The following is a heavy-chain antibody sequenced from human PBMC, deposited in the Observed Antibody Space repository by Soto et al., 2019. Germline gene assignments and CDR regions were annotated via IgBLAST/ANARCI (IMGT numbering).Heavy chain of an antibody. Sequence: GGSLRLSCAASGFTFSPYTMHWVRQTPGKGLEWVAVISYDGSDKYYADSVRGRFTISRDNSKNTLFLQMNSLRAEDTALYYCARGGGFCGADCYKGGIDYWGQGALVTVSS. CDR3: ARGGGFCGADCYKGGIDY. D-gene: IGHD2-21*02. CDR1: GFTFSPYT. CDR2: ISYDGSDK. V-gene: IGHV3-30-3*01. J-gene: IGHJ4*02.